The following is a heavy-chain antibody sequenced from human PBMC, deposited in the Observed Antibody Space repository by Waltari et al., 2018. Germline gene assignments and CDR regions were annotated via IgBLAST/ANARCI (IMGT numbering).Heavy chain of an antibody. CDR2: IIPIFGTA. CDR1: GGTFSSYA. V-gene: IGHV1-69*01. CDR3: ARDLKPTYCSSTSCSRNWFDP. D-gene: IGHD2-2*01. J-gene: IGHJ5*02. Sequence: QVQLVQSGAEVKKPGSSVKVSCKASGGTFSSYAISWVRQAPGQGLEWMGGIIPIFGTANYAQKFQGRVTITADESTSTAYMELSSLRSEDTAVYYCARDLKPTYCSSTSCSRNWFDPWGQGTLVIVSS.